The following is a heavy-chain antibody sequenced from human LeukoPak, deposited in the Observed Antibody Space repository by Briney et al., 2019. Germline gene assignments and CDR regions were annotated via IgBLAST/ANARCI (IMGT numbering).Heavy chain of an antibody. Sequence: GGSLRLSCAASGFTFNTYAMSWVRQAPGKGLEWVSGVSAGGGSTYYADSVKGRFTISRDNSKNTLYLQVNSLRAEDTAVYYCAKGAWCSSPSCLINYFGYWGQGTLVTVSS. D-gene: IGHD2-2*01. V-gene: IGHV3-23*01. CDR3: AKGAWCSSPSCLINYFGY. CDR2: VSAGGGST. CDR1: GFTFNTYA. J-gene: IGHJ4*02.